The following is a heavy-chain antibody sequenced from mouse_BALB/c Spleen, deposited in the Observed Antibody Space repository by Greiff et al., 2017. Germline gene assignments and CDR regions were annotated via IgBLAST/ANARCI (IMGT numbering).Heavy chain of an antibody. J-gene: IGHJ3*01. Sequence: QVQLKESGAELMKPGASVKISCKATGYTFSSYWIEWVKQRPGHGLEWIGEILPGSGSTNYNEKFKGKATFTADTSSNTAYMQLSSLTSEDSAVYYCARRLYDGYLDWFAYWGQGTLVTVSA. CDR2: ILPGSGST. V-gene: IGHV1-9*01. CDR1: GYTFSSYW. CDR3: ARRLYDGYLDWFAY. D-gene: IGHD2-3*01.